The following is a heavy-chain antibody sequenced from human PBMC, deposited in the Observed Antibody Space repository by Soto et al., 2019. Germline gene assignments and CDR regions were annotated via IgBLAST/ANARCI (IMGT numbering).Heavy chain of an antibody. CDR2: IYPGDSRT. Sequence: EVQLVQSGTEVKKPGESLKISCKDSGYSYTNYWIAWLRQMPGNGLEWMGIIYPGDSRTRYSPSFQGQVTISVDKSINTAYLQWSSLKPSDTAIYYCTRSLDYGGNSEWFAPWGQGALVIVSS. D-gene: IGHD4-17*01. J-gene: IGHJ5*02. CDR3: TRSLDYGGNSEWFAP. V-gene: IGHV5-51*03. CDR1: GYSYTNYW.